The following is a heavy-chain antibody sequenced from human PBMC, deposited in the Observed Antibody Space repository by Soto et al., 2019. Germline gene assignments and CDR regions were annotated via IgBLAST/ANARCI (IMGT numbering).Heavy chain of an antibody. CDR3: ARVAWLAAHDNWLDP. Sequence: PSETLSLTCTVSGGSISSYYWSWIRQPPGKGLEWIGYIYYSGSTNYNPSLKSRVTISVDTSKNQFSLKLSSVTAADTAVYYCARVAWLAAHDNWLDPSGQGTLVTVSS. CDR2: IYYSGST. D-gene: IGHD6-6*01. V-gene: IGHV4-59*12. CDR1: GGSISSYY. J-gene: IGHJ5*02.